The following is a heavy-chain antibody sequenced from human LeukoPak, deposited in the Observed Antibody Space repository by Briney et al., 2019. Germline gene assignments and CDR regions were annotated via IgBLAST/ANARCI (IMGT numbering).Heavy chain of an antibody. CDR1: GYTFTSYG. Sequence: ASVKVSCKASGYTFTSYGISWVRQAPGQGLEWMGWISAYNGNTNYAQKLQGRVTMTTDTSTSTAYMELRSLRSDDTAVYYCARPRIYDSSGYYYGVNDAFDIWGQGTMVTVSS. D-gene: IGHD3-22*01. J-gene: IGHJ3*02. CDR2: ISAYNGNT. V-gene: IGHV1-18*01. CDR3: ARPRIYDSSGYYYGVNDAFDI.